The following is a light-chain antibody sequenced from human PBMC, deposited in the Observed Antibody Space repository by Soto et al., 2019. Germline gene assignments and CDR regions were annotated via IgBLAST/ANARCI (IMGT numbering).Light chain of an antibody. CDR2: GNN. CDR1: SSNIGAGYD. Sequence: QSVLTQPPSVSGAPGQRVTISCTGSSSNIGAGYDVHWYQQLPGAAPKLLIYGNNNRPTGVPDRFSGSKSGTSASLTITGLQTEDEADYYCQSYGNVFVLGTGTKLTVL. V-gene: IGLV1-40*01. J-gene: IGLJ1*01. CDR3: QSYGNVFV.